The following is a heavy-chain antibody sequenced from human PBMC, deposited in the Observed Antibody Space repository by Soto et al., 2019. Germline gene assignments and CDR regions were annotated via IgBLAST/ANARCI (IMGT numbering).Heavy chain of an antibody. Sequence: VESLKISCKGSGYSFTNYWICCFLQMPGKGLEWMGIIYPGDSDTRYSPSFQGQVIISVDQSISTAYLQWSSLQASDTAMYYCARQDYNYAYFDFWGQGTLVTVSS. V-gene: IGHV5-51*01. CDR3: ARQDYNYAYFDF. D-gene: IGHD5-18*01. CDR2: IYPGDSDT. CDR1: GYSFTNYW. J-gene: IGHJ4*02.